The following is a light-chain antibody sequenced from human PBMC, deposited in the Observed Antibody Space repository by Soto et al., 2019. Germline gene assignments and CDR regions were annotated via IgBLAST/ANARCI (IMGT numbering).Light chain of an antibody. CDR3: QQYYSTPYT. CDR2: WAS. CDR1: QSVLYSSNNKNY. Sequence: DIVMTQSPDSLAVSLGERATINCKSSQSVLYSSNNKNYLAWYQQKPGQPPKLLIYWASTRESGVPDRFSGSGSGTDFPLTISSLQAADVAVYYCQQYYSTPYTFGQGTKLEIK. J-gene: IGKJ2*01. V-gene: IGKV4-1*01.